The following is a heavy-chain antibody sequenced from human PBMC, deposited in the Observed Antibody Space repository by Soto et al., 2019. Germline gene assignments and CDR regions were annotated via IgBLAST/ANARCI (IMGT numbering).Heavy chain of an antibody. V-gene: IGHV1-18*01. J-gene: IGHJ4*02. D-gene: IGHD3-3*01. CDR2: ISAYNGNT. CDR3: ARDAMSTAGLFFDY. Sequence: QVQLVQSGAEVKKPGASVKVSCKTSGYTFTNYGINWVRQAPGQGLEWMGWISAYNGNTNYAQRFQGRVTMTTDTSTSTAYMELGSLRSDDTAVFYCARDAMSTAGLFFDYWGQGTLVTVSS. CDR1: GYTFTNYG.